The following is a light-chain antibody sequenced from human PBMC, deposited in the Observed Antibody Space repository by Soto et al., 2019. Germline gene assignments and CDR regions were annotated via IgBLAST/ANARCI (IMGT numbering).Light chain of an antibody. CDR1: SSDVGGYNY. J-gene: IGLJ1*01. Sequence: QSALTQPPSASRSPGQSVTISCTGTSSDVGGYNYVSWYQQHPGKAPKLMIYEVSKRPSGVPDRFSGSKSGNTASLTVSGLQAEDEADYYCSSYAGSPPYVFGTGTKLTVL. CDR3: SSYAGSPPYV. V-gene: IGLV2-8*01. CDR2: EVS.